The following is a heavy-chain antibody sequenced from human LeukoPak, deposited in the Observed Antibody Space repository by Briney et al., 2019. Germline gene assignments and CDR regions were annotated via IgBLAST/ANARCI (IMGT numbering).Heavy chain of an antibody. CDR1: GYTFTSYC. D-gene: IGHD6-13*01. J-gene: IGHJ5*02. Sequence: ASVKVSCKASGYTFTSYCISWVRQAPGQGLEWMGWINTYNGNTNYAQKLQGRVTMTTDTSTSTAYMDLRSLRSDDTAVYYCARGKGPSSSWYAWFDPWGQGTLVTVSS. CDR3: ARGKGPSSSWYAWFDP. CDR2: INTYNGNT. V-gene: IGHV1-18*01.